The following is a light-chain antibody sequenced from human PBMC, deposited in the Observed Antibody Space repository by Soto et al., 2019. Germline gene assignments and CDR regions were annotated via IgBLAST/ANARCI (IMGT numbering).Light chain of an antibody. CDR3: QHYNNYPWT. V-gene: IGKV1-5*03. CDR2: KAS. J-gene: IGKJ1*01. CDR1: QSISSW. Sequence: DIQMTQSPSTLSASVGDRVTITCRASQSISSWLAWYQQKPGKAPKFLIYKASNLVSGVPSRFSGSGSGTEFTLTISSLQPDDFATYYCQHYNNYPWTFGQGTKVDIK.